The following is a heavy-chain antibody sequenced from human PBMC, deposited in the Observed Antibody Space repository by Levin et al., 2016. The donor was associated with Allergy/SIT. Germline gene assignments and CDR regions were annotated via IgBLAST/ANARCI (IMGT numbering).Heavy chain of an antibody. CDR1: GGSISSYY. D-gene: IGHD3-10*01. V-gene: IGHV4-59*01. J-gene: IGHJ4*02. Sequence: SETLSLTCTVSGGSISSYYWTWIRQPPGRGLECIGYVYYSGGTNYNPSLKSRVTISVDTSKNQFSLKLSSVTAADTAVYYCARERIGWELKGSFDFWGQGTLVTVSS. CDR2: VYYSGGT. CDR3: ARERIGWELKGSFDF.